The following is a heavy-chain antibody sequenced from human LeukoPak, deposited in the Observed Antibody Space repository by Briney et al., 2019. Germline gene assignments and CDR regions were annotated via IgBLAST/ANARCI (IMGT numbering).Heavy chain of an antibody. CDR2: IYYSGST. Sequence: SETLSLTCTVSGGSISSYYWSWIRQPPGKGLEWIGYIYYSGSTNYNPSLKSRVTMSVDTSKNQFSLKLSSVTAADTAVYYCARALLYDSSGSLGEYYYYGMDVWGQGTTVTVSS. CDR3: ARALLYDSSGSLGEYYYYGMDV. V-gene: IGHV4-59*01. CDR1: GGSISSYY. J-gene: IGHJ6*02. D-gene: IGHD3-22*01.